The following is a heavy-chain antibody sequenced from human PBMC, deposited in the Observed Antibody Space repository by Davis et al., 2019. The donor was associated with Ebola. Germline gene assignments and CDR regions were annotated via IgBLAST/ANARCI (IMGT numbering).Heavy chain of an antibody. V-gene: IGHV4-59*08. CDR1: GGSISSYY. J-gene: IGHJ4*02. CDR2: IYYSGST. Sequence: PSETLSLTCTVSGGSISSYYWSWIRQPPGKGLEWIGYIYYSGSTNYNPSLKSRVTISVDTSKNQFSLKLSSVTAADTAVYYCARSRTVGAYDYWGQGTLVTVSS. D-gene: IGHD1-26*01. CDR3: ARSRTVGAYDY.